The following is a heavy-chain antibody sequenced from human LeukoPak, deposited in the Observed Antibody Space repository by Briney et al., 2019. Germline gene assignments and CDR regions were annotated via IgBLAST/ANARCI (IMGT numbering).Heavy chain of an antibody. J-gene: IGHJ5*02. V-gene: IGHV4-4*02. CDR1: GGSISSSNW. CDR3: ARGRVEYSSSSGGWFDP. CDR2: IYHSGST. Sequence: SETLSLTCAVSGGSISSSNWWSWVRQPPGKGLEWIGEIYHSGSTNYNPSLKSRVTISVDKSKNQFSLKLSSVTAADTAVYYCARGRVEYSSSSGGWFDPWGQGTLVTVSS. D-gene: IGHD6-6*01.